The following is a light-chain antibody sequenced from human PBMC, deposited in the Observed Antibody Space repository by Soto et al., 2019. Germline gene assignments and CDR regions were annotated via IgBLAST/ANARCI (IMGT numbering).Light chain of an antibody. CDR3: QQYGSSPPIT. Sequence: EIVLTQSPGTLSLSPGEGATPSCRASQSVSSNYLAWYQQKPGQAPRLLIYGASNRATGIPDRFSGSGSGTDFTLTISRLEPEDFAVYYCQQYGSSPPITFGQGTRLEIK. V-gene: IGKV3-20*01. CDR2: GAS. CDR1: QSVSSNY. J-gene: IGKJ5*01.